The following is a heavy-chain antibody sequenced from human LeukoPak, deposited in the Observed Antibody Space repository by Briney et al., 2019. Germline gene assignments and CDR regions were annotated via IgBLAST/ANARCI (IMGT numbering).Heavy chain of an antibody. D-gene: IGHD3-3*01. V-gene: IGHV4-59*02. CDR1: GGSVNSHF. CDR3: AIMGSAYGNAFDV. Sequence: SETLSLTCASGGSVNSHFCSWVRHSPGKELEWIGYYYYGGSTLYNPSLSSRVTISVDASKNHFSLRLNSVTPADTGVYYCAIMGSAYGNAFDVWGQGTMVTVSP. J-gene: IGHJ3*01. CDR2: YYYGGST.